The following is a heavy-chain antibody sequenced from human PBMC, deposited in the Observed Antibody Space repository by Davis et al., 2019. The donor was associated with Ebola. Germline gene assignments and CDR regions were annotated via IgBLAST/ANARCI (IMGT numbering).Heavy chain of an antibody. CDR2: ISYDGSNK. CDR1: GFTFSSYS. D-gene: IGHD2-2*01. Sequence: GESLKISCAASGFTFSSYSMNWVRQAPGKGLEWVAVISYDGSNKYYADSVKGRFTISRDNSKNTLYLQMNSLRAEDTAVYYCASRTPAATHWGQGTLVTVSS. J-gene: IGHJ4*02. CDR3: ASRTPAATH. V-gene: IGHV3-30*03.